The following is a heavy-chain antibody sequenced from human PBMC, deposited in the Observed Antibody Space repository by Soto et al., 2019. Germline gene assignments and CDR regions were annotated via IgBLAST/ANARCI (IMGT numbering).Heavy chain of an antibody. D-gene: IGHD2-8*01. J-gene: IGHJ6*02. CDR2: ITWNSASV. Sequence: TGGSLRLSCAASGFIFDDFAMHWVRQAPGKGLEWVSSITWNSASVAYADSVKGRFTISRDNAKNSLYLQMNNLRPEDAALYYCTKEVYGMGYYYYCMDVWVQGTTVTVSS. V-gene: IGHV3-9*01. CDR1: GFIFDDFA. CDR3: TKEVYGMGYYYYCMDV.